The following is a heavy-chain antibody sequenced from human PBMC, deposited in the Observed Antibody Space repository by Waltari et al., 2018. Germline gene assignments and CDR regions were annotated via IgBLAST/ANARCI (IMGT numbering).Heavy chain of an antibody. Sequence: QLQLQESGPGLVKPSETLSLTCTVSGGSISSSRYYWGWIRQPPGKGLEWIGSIYYSGRTYYNPPIKSRVTISVDTSKNQFSLKLSSVTAADTAVYYCATTYYDILTGYYSFAGWFDPWGQGTLVTVSS. CDR1: GGSISSSRYY. D-gene: IGHD3-9*01. CDR2: IYYSGRT. CDR3: ATTYYDILTGYYSFAGWFDP. V-gene: IGHV4-39*01. J-gene: IGHJ5*02.